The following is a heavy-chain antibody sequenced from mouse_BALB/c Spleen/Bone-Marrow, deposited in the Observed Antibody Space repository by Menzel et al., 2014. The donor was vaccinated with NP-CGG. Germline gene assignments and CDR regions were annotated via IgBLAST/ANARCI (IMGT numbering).Heavy chain of an antibody. CDR1: GFNIKDTY. J-gene: IGHJ4*01. Sequence: EVQRVESGAGLVKPGASVKLSCTASGFNIKDTYMHWVKQRPGQGLEWIGRIDPANGNTKYDPKFQGKATITADTSSNTAYLQLSSLTSEDTAVYYCARWEYYAMDYWGQGTSVTVSS. CDR2: IDPANGNT. CDR3: ARWEYYAMDY. D-gene: IGHD4-1*01. V-gene: IGHV14-3*02.